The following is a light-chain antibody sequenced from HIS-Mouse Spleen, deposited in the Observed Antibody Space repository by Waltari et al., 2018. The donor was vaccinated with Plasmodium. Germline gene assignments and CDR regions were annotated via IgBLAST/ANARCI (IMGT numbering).Light chain of an antibody. V-gene: IGLV3-10*01. CDR3: YSTDSSGNHRV. CDR2: EDS. J-gene: IGLJ3*02. CDR1: AFPKKY. Sequence: SYELTQPPSVSVSPGQTARITCSGDAFPKKYAYWYQQKSGPAPVLVIYEDSKRPSGIPERVSGSSAGTIATLTISGAQVEDEADYYCYSTDSSGNHRVFGGGTKLTVL.